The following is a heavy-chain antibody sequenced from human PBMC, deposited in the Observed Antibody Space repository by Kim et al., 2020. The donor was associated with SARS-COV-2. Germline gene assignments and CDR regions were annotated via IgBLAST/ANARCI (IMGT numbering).Heavy chain of an antibody. CDR2: IIPILGIA. D-gene: IGHD3-22*01. V-gene: IGHV1-69*04. CDR1: GGTFSSYA. Sequence: SVKVSCKASGGTFSSYAISWVRQAPGQGLEWMGRIIPILGIANYAQKFQGRVTITADKSTSTAYMELSSLRSEDTAVYYCARDRGAIVQYYYYYGMDVWGQGTTVTVSS. CDR3: ARDRGAIVQYYYYYGMDV. J-gene: IGHJ6*02.